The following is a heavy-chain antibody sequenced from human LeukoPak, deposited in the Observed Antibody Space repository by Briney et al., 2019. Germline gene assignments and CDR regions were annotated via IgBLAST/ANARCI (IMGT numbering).Heavy chain of an antibody. CDR3: TTAYYDILTGPTGAFGY. V-gene: IGHV3-15*01. CDR1: GFTFSNAW. J-gene: IGHJ4*02. Sequence: PGGSLRLSCAASGFTFSNAWMSWVRQAPGKGLEWVGRIKSKTDGGTTDYAAPVKGRFTISRDDSKNTLYLQMNSLKTEDTAVYYCTTAYYDILTGPTGAFGYWGQGTLVTVSS. D-gene: IGHD3-9*01. CDR2: IKSKTDGGTT.